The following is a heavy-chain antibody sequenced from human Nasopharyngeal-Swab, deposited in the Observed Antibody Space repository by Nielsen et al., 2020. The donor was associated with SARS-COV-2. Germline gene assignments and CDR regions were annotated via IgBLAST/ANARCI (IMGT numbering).Heavy chain of an antibody. J-gene: IGHJ5*02. CDR3: AKEGATGWFDP. CDR2: ISHNSCT. V-gene: IGHV4-59*11. Sequence: SETLSLTCTVSGVSITSQYWSWIRQPPGKGLEWIGYISHNSCTSYNPSLKSRVTMFMDTSKNQFSLRLTSVTAADTAVYYCAKEGATGWFDPCGQGTLVTVSS. CDR1: GVSITSQY.